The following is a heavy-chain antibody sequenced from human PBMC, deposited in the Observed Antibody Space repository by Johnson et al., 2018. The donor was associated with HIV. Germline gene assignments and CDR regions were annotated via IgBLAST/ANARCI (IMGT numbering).Heavy chain of an antibody. D-gene: IGHD3-16*01. CDR2: MSYNASNK. Sequence: QMQLVESGGGVVQPGRSLRLPCAASGFNFSNDAIHWVRQAPGKGLEWVAIMSYNASNKYYADSVKGRFTISRDTSRNTVYLQMNGLRVEDTAVYYCASLRLDLLVKAPLSVVFDAFDIWGQGTMVTVSS. CDR3: ASLRLDLLVKAPLSVVFDAFDI. J-gene: IGHJ3*02. V-gene: IGHV3-30*14. CDR1: GFNFSNDA.